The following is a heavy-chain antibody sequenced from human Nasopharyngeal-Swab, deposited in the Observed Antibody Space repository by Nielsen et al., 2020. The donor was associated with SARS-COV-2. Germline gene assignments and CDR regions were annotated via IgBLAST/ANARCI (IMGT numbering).Heavy chain of an antibody. Sequence: WVGKAPGQGPEWLGLIIPSEGSTAYAQKFQGRVTMTMDTSTSTAYMEMSSLRSDDTAVYFCARGAVHHMLDLWGQGTRVTVSS. CDR3: ARGAVHHMLDL. D-gene: IGHD3-16*01. J-gene: IGHJ5*02. V-gene: IGHV1-46*01. CDR2: IIPSEGST.